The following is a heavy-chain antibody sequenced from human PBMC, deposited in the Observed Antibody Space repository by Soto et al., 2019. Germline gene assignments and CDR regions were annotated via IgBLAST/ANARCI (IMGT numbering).Heavy chain of an antibody. Sequence: GASVKVSCKASGGTFSSYAISWVRQAPGQGLEWMGGIIPIFGTANYAQKFQGRVTITADESTSTAYMELSSLRSEDTAAYYCARDTGSIAAPNWFDPWGQGTLVTVSS. CDR1: GGTFSSYA. CDR3: ARDTGSIAAPNWFDP. CDR2: IIPIFGTA. D-gene: IGHD6-6*01. V-gene: IGHV1-69*13. J-gene: IGHJ5*02.